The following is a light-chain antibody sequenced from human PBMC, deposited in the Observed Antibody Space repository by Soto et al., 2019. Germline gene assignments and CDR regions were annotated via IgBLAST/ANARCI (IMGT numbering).Light chain of an antibody. CDR1: QGISSY. CDR2: AAS. V-gene: IGKV1-8*01. CDR3: QQYYSYPQA. J-gene: IGKJ1*01. Sequence: AMRRTQYPAVIFASEGDRVTITCRASQGISSYLAWYQQKPGKAPKLLIYAASTLQSGVPRFSGSGSGTDFTLTISCLQSEDFATYYCQQYYSYPQAFGQGSKVDLK.